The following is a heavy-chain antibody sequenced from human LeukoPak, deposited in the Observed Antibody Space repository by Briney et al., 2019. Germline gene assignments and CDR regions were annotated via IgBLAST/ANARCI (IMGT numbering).Heavy chain of an antibody. J-gene: IGHJ4*02. CDR2: ITRSSSAK. Sequence: GGSLRLSCVASGFTFSSYSMNWVRQAPGKGLEWVSYITRSSSAKFYADSVKGRFAISGDNAENLLYLQMNSLRAEDTAVYYCTRDQEGSDYWGQGTLVTVSS. CDR3: TRDQEGSDY. V-gene: IGHV3-48*01. CDR1: GFTFSSYS.